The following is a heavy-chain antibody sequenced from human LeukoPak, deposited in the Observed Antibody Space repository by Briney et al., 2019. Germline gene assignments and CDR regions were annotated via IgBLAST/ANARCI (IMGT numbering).Heavy chain of an antibody. D-gene: IGHD6-19*01. J-gene: IGHJ4*02. Sequence: GGSLRLSCAASGFTVSSNYMSWVRQAPGKGLEWVSVIYSGGSTYYADSVKGRFTISRDNSKNTLYLQMNSLRAEDTAVYYCARDTLPNSSGWYEACSDYWAREPWSPSPQ. CDR2: IYSGGST. CDR1: GFTVSSNY. CDR3: ARDTLPNSSGWYEACSDY. V-gene: IGHV3-66*01.